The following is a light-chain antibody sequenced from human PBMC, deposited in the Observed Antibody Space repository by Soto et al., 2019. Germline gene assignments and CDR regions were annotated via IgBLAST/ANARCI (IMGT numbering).Light chain of an antibody. CDR1: SSDVGSYNL. J-gene: IGLJ2*01. Sequence: HSVLTQPASVSGSPGQSITISCTGTSSDVGSYNLVSWYQQHPGKAPKLMIYEGSKRPSGVSNRFSGSKSGNTASLTISGLQAEDEADYYCCSYAGSSTFGVFGGGTKLTVL. CDR3: CSYAGSSTFGV. CDR2: EGS. V-gene: IGLV2-23*03.